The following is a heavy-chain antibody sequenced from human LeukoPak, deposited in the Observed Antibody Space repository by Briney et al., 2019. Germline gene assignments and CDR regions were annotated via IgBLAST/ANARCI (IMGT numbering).Heavy chain of an antibody. CDR1: GYSFSSYW. V-gene: IGHV5-10-1*01. CDR2: IDPSDSYS. Sequence: GESLRISCKGSGYSFSSYWITWVRQMPGKGLEWMGRIDPSDSYSDYSPSFQGHLTISVDKSISTAYLQWSSLRSEDTAVYYCATSYELAPYNAFDIWGQGTMVTVSS. D-gene: IGHD3-16*01. CDR3: ATSYELAPYNAFDI. J-gene: IGHJ3*02.